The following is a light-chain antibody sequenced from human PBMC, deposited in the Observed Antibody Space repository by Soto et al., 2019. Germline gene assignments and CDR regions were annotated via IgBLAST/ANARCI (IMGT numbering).Light chain of an antibody. J-gene: IGKJ4*01. CDR1: QSVSSSY. Sequence: EIVLTQSPGTLSLSPGERATLSCRASQSVSSSYLAWYQQKPGQAPRLLIYGASSRATGIPDRFSGSGSGTDFTLTIGRLEPEDFVVYYCQRYGSSPLTFGGGTKVEIK. V-gene: IGKV3-20*01. CDR2: GAS. CDR3: QRYGSSPLT.